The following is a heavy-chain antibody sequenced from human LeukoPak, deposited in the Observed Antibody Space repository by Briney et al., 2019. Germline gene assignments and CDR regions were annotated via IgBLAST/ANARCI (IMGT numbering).Heavy chain of an antibody. CDR1: GFSVSGTY. CDR2: IYSGGST. V-gene: IGHV3-66*02. Sequence: PGGSLRLSCAASGFSVSGTYMSWVRQAPGKGLEWVSVIYSGGSTYYADSVKGRFTISRDNSKNTLFLQMNSLRAEDTAVYYCARDWGVYYRGFDYWGQGTLVTVSS. D-gene: IGHD7-27*01. J-gene: IGHJ4*02. CDR3: ARDWGVYYRGFDY.